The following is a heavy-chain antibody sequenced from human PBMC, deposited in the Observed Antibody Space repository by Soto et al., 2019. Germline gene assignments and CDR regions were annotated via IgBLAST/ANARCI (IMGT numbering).Heavy chain of an antibody. Sequence: ASVKVSCKASGYTFTVYYMYWVRQAPGQGLEWMGWINPKSGGTMYPQKFQGRVTMTWDTSISTAYMALTRLRSDDTAVYYCARDLAKGGGSAGFDYWGQGTLVTVSS. V-gene: IGHV1-2*02. CDR1: GYTFTVYY. D-gene: IGHD1-26*01. CDR2: INPKSGGT. J-gene: IGHJ4*02. CDR3: ARDLAKGGGSAGFDY.